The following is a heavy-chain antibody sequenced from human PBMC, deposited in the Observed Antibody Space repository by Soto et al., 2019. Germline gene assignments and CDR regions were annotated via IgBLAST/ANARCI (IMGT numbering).Heavy chain of an antibody. CDR2: ILVDGRT. D-gene: IGHD2-8*02. CDR3: AKATATGGGAFDI. J-gene: IGHJ3*02. V-gene: IGHV3-23*01. Sequence: LRLSCAASGFICSSYDMSWVRQAPGKGLEWVSTILVDGRTFYVDSVEGRFTISRDSSQNTVYLQMNSLTAGDTALYYCAKATATGGGAFDICGQGTMVTVSS. CDR1: GFICSSYD.